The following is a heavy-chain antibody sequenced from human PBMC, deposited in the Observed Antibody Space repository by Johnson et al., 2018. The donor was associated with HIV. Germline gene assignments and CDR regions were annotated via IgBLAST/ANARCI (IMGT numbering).Heavy chain of an antibody. CDR3: ARESGQAFDG. J-gene: IGHJ3*01. CDR2: ISWTGGSA. D-gene: IGHD6-25*01. Sequence: VQLVESGGGVERPGGSLRLSCAASGFTFDDYDMSWVRQSPGKGLEWVSGISWTGGSAASPDFVKGRLTISRDNAKNSLYLQMNTLRVEDTAFYYCARESGQAFDGWGQGTMVTVSS. CDR1: GFTFDDYD. V-gene: IGHV3-20*04.